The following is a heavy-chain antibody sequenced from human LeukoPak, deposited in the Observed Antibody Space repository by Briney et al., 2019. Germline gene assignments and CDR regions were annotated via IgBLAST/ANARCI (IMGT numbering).Heavy chain of an antibody. V-gene: IGHV4-31*03. J-gene: IGHJ4*02. Sequence: PSQTLSLTCTVSGGSISSGGYYWNWIRRYPGKGLEWIGYIYFSGSTYYNPSLKSRVTISRDASKDQFSLELSSVTAADTAVYYCARAPTGGQFDYWGQGTLVTVSS. CDR2: IYFSGST. D-gene: IGHD7-27*01. CDR3: ARAPTGGQFDY. CDR1: GGSISSGGYY.